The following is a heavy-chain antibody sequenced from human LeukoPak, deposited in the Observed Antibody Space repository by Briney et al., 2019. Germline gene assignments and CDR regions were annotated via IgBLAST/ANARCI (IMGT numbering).Heavy chain of an antibody. J-gene: IGHJ4*02. CDR1: GFTFSSYA. CDR3: AKDRGDGSFDY. V-gene: IGHV3-74*01. Sequence: GGSLRLSCAASGFTFSSYAMSWVRQAPGKGLVWVSRINSDVSTTSYADSVKGRFTISRDNAKNTLYLQMNSLRAEDTAMYYCAKDRGDGSFDYWGQGTLVTVSS. CDR2: INSDVSTT. D-gene: IGHD5-24*01.